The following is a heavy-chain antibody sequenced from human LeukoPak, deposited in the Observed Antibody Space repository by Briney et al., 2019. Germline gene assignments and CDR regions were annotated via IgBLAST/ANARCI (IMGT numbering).Heavy chain of an antibody. CDR2: INHSGST. CDR3: ARGRQTNSLYYYYFDY. D-gene: IGHD2-2*02. V-gene: IGHV4-38-2*02. J-gene: IGHJ4*02. CDR1: GYSISSGYY. Sequence: PSETLSLTCTVSGYSISSGYYWSWIRQPPGKGLEWIGEINHSGSTNYNPSLKSRVTISVDTSKNQFSLKLSSVTAADTAVYYCARGRQTNSLYYYYFDYWGQGTLVTVSS.